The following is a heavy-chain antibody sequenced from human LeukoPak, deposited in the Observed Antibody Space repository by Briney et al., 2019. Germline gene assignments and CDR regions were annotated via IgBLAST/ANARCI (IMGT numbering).Heavy chain of an antibody. CDR2: IYYSGST. CDR1: GGSISSYY. J-gene: IGHJ5*02. V-gene: IGHV4-59*01. CDR3: ARLSIVVVPAAWGWCDP. Sequence: SETLSLTCTVSGGSISSYYWSWIRQPPGKGLEWIGYIYYSGSTNYNPSLKSRVTISVDTSKNQFSLKLSSVTAADTAVYYCARLSIVVVPAAWGWCDPWGQGTLVTVSS. D-gene: IGHD2-2*01.